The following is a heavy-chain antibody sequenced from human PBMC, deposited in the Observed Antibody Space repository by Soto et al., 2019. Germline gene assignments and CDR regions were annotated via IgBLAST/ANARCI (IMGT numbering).Heavy chain of an antibody. D-gene: IGHD4-17*01. CDR2: IYYSGST. J-gene: IGHJ4*02. V-gene: IGHV4-59*01. CDR3: ARDIKLGVTTYFDY. CDR1: GGSISSYY. Sequence: ASETLSLTCTVSGGSISSYYWSWIRQPPGKGLEWIGYIYYSGSTNYNPSLKSRVTISVDTSKNQFSLKLSSVTAADTAVYYCARDIKLGVTTYFDYWGQGTLVTVSS.